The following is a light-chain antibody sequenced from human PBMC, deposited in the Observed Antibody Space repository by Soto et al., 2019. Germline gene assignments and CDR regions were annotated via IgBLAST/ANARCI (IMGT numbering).Light chain of an antibody. CDR1: TGAVTSGHY. V-gene: IGLV7-46*01. CDR2: NAN. J-gene: IGLJ3*02. Sequence: QTLVTQEPSLTVTPGGTVTLTCGSSTGAVTSGHYPYWFQQKPGQAPRTLIFNANNKHSWTPARFSGSLLGGKAALTLSGAQPEDEAAYYCLLAYSGDREVFGGGTELTV. CDR3: LLAYSGDREV.